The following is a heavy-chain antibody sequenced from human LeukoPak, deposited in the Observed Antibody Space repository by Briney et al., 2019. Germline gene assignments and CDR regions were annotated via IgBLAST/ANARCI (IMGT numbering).Heavy chain of an antibody. J-gene: IGHJ4*02. Sequence: GGSLGLSCAASGFTFSNAWMSWVRQAPGKGLEWVGRIKSKTDGGTTDYAAPVKGRFTISRDDSKNTLYLQMNSLKTEDTAVYYCTTDNIQLPFDYWGQGTLVTVSS. CDR1: GFTFSNAW. CDR3: TTDNIQLPFDY. V-gene: IGHV3-15*01. D-gene: IGHD5-18*01. CDR2: IKSKTDGGTT.